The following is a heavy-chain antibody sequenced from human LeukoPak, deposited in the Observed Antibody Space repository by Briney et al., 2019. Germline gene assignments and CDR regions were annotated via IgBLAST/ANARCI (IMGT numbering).Heavy chain of an antibody. J-gene: IGHJ4*02. Sequence: NPSQTLSLTCTVSGGAISSGDYYWSWIRQPPGKGLEWIGYIYYSGSTYYNPSLKSRVTISVDTSKNQFSLKLSSVTAADTAVYYCAGYCHSGTCPDSGGQGTLVTVSS. CDR2: IYYSGST. CDR1: GGAISSGDYY. D-gene: IGHD2-15*01. CDR3: AGYCHSGTCPDS. V-gene: IGHV4-30-4*01.